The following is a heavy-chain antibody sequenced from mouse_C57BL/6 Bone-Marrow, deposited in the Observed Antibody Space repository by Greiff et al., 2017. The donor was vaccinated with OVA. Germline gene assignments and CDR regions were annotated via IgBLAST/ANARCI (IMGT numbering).Heavy chain of an antibody. V-gene: IGHV1-42*01. CDR2: INPSTGGT. D-gene: IGHD4-1*01. J-gene: IGHJ4*01. CDR1: GYSFTGYY. Sequence: VQLQQSGPELVKPGASVKISCKASGYSFTGYYMNWVKQSPEKSLEWIGEINPSTGGTTYNQKFKAKATLTVDKSSSTAYMQLKSLTSEDSAVYYCARWETGDYYAMDYWGQGTSVTVSS. CDR3: ARWETGDYYAMDY.